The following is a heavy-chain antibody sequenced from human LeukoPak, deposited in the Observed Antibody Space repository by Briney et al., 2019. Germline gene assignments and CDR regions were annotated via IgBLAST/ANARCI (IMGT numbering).Heavy chain of an antibody. CDR1: GFTFGSYG. Sequence: PGGSLRLSCAASGFTFGSYGMSWVRQAPGKGLEYVSGIASNGGTKDYANSVKGRFTISRDNSKNTVYLQMGSLRAEDMAVYYCAREYCTTNNCYNWGLGYWGQGTLVTVSS. CDR3: AREYCTTNNCYNWGLGY. D-gene: IGHD2-2*02. J-gene: IGHJ4*02. CDR2: IASNGGTK. V-gene: IGHV3-64*01.